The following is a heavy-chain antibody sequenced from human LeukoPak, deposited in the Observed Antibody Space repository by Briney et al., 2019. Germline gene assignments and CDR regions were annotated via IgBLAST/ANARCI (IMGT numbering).Heavy chain of an antibody. CDR1: GFTFSDYY. D-gene: IGHD1-7*01. CDR3: ARGGITGTTVNGDWFDP. J-gene: IGHJ5*02. CDR2: ISSSGSTI. Sequence: SGGSLRLSCAASGFTFSDYYMSWIRQAPGKGLEWVSYISSSGSTIYYADSVKGRFTISRDNAKNSLYLQMNSLRAEDTAVYYYARGGITGTTVNGDWFDPWGQGTLVTVSS. V-gene: IGHV3-11*01.